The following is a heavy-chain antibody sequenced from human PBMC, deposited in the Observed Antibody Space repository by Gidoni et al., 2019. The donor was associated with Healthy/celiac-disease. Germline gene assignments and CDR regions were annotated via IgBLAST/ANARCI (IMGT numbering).Heavy chain of an antibody. J-gene: IGHJ6*02. V-gene: IGHV3-49*03. D-gene: IGHD6-13*01. CDR2: SRSKAYGGTT. Sequence: EVQLVESGGGLVQPGRSLRLSCTASGFTFGDYAMSWFRQAPGKGLEWVGFSRSKAYGGTTEYAASVKGRFTISRDDSKSIAYLQMNSLKTEDTAVYYCTRDKGSSYNYYGMDVWGQGTTVTVSS. CDR1: GFTFGDYA. CDR3: TRDKGSSYNYYGMDV.